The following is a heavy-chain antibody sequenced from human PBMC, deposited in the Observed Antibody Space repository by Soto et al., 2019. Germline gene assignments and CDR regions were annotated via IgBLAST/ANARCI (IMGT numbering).Heavy chain of an antibody. J-gene: IGHJ4*02. CDR3: ARGGGREMVRVYYFDY. D-gene: IGHD3-10*01. V-gene: IGHV3-30-3*01. Sequence: SLRLSCAASGFTFSSYAMHWVRQAPGKGLEWVAVISYDGSNKYYADSVKGRFTISRDNSKNTLYLQMNSLRAEDTAVYYCARGGGREMVRVYYFDYWGQGTLVTVSS. CDR1: GFTFSSYA. CDR2: ISYDGSNK.